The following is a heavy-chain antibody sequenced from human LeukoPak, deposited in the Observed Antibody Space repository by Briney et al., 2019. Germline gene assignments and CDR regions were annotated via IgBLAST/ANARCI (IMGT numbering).Heavy chain of an antibody. V-gene: IGHV4-39*01. CDR1: GGSIISSRYY. CDR2: IFYSGNT. CDR3: ARHLRYCRHGSCYFLWYFDL. J-gene: IGHJ2*01. Sequence: PSETLSLTCTVSGGSIISSRYYWGWIRQPPGSGLEWIGSIFYSGNTFYTPSLKSRVTISVDTSKKQFSLKLNSVTAADTAVYYCARHLRYCRHGSCYFLWYFDLWGRGSLVTVSS. D-gene: IGHD2-15*01.